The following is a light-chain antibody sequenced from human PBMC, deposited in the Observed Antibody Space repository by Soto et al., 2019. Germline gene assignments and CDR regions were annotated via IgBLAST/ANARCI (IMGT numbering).Light chain of an antibody. J-gene: IGKJ2*01. CDR1: QSVSSS. Sequence: EIVLTQSPATPSLSPGERATLSCRASQSVSSSLAWYQQKPGQAPRLLIYDASNRATDIPARFSGSGSGTDFTLTISSLEPEDFAVYYCQQRSNWPRTFGQGTKLEIK. V-gene: IGKV3-11*01. CDR2: DAS. CDR3: QQRSNWPRT.